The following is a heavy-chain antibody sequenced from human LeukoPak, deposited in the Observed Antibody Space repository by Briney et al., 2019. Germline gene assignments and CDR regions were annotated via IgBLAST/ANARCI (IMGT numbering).Heavy chain of an antibody. J-gene: IGHJ3*02. Sequence: GGSLRLSCAASGFTFDDYAMHWVRQAPGKGLEWVSGISWNSGSIGYADSVKGRFTISRDNAKNSLYLQMNSLRAEDTAVYYCARDRWDIVATITLDAFDIWGQGTMVTVSS. CDR1: GFTFDDYA. CDR2: ISWNSGSI. V-gene: IGHV3-9*01. D-gene: IGHD5-12*01. CDR3: ARDRWDIVATITLDAFDI.